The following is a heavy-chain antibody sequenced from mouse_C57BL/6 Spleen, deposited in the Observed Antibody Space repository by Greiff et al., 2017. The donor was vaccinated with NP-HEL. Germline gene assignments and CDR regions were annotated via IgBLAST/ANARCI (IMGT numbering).Heavy chain of an antibody. CDR2: IYPRSGNT. D-gene: IGHD2-12*01. J-gene: IGHJ1*03. V-gene: IGHV1-81*01. CDR1: GYTFTSYG. CDR3: ARFGDSYYTYPHFDV. Sequence: QVQLKESGAELARPGASVKLSCKASGYTFTSYGISWVKQRTGQGLEWIGEIYPRSGNTYYNEKFKGKATLTADKSSSTAYMELRSLISEDSAVYFCARFGDSYYTYPHFDVWGTGTTVTVSS.